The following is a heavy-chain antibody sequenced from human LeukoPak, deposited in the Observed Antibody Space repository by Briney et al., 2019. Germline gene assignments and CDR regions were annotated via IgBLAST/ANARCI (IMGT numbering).Heavy chain of an antibody. CDR2: INTNSGGT. CDR1: GYIFTGYY. V-gene: IGHV1-2*02. D-gene: IGHD4-11*01. Sequence: ASVKVSCKASGYIFTGYYMHWVRQAPGQGLEWMGWINTNSGGTDSAQKFQGRVTMTRVTSITTVYMEMRRLTSDDTAVYYCARVAYGNDATPFDHWGQGTLVIVSS. CDR3: ARVAYGNDATPFDH. J-gene: IGHJ4*02.